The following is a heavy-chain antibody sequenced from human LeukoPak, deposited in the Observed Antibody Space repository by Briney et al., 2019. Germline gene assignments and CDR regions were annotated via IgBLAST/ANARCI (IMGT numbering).Heavy chain of an antibody. V-gene: IGHV4-31*03. CDR1: GGSISSGGYY. CDR3: ASRMIRGGFDP. CDR2: INHSGST. Sequence: SQTLSLTCTVSGGSISSGGYYWSWIRQHPGKGLEWIGEINHSGSTNYNPSLKSRVTISVDTSKNQFSLKLSSVTAADTAVYYCASRMIRGGFDPWGQGTLVTVSS. J-gene: IGHJ5*02. D-gene: IGHD3-16*01.